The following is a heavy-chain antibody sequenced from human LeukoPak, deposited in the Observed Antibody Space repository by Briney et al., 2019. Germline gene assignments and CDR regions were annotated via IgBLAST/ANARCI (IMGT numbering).Heavy chain of an antibody. CDR1: GYTFTGYY. CDR2: INPNSGGT. V-gene: IGHV1-2*06. CDR3: ARGTTMVRGVIIKY. Sequence: GASVTVSCKASGYTFTGYYMHRVRQAPGQGLEWMGRINPNSGGTNYAQKFQGRVTMTRDTSISTAYMELSRLRSDDTAVYYCARGTTMVRGVIIKYWGQGTLVTVSS. J-gene: IGHJ4*02. D-gene: IGHD3-10*01.